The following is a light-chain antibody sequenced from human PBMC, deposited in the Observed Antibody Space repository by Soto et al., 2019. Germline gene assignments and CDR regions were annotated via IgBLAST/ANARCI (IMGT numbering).Light chain of an antibody. J-gene: IGLJ1*01. CDR2: DVS. CDR3: CSYAGSFYV. Sequence: QSALTQPRSVSGSPGQSVTISCTGTSSDVGGYNYVSWYQHHPGKAPKVMIYDVSKWPSGVPDRFSGSKSGNTASLTISGLQAEDEADYYGCSYAGSFYVFGTGTKLTVL. V-gene: IGLV2-11*01. CDR1: SSDVGGYNY.